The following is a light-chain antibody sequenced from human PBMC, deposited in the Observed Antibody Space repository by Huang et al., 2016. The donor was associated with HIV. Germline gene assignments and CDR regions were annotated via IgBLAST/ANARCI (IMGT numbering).Light chain of an antibody. V-gene: IGKV3-15*01. CDR3: QHYNNWPWWT. CDR1: QSVTSN. J-gene: IGKJ1*01. CDR2: SAS. Sequence: EVVMTQSPAILSVSPGERATLSCRASQSVTSNLAWYQQKPGQAPRILIYSASTSATGIPARFSGSGSGTEFTLTISSLQSEDFAVYYCQHYNNWPWWTFGQGTKVEIK.